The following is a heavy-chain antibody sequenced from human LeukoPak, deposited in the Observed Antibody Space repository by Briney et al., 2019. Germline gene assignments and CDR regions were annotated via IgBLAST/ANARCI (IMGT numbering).Heavy chain of an antibody. D-gene: IGHD2-2*01. CDR1: GGSISSYY. Sequence: PSETLSLTCTVSGGSISSYYWSWIRQPPGKGLEWIGYIYYSGSTNYNPSLKSRVTISVDTSKNQFSLKLSSVTAADTAVYYCARGGETWLVPAANLHFDYWGQGTLVTVSS. CDR2: IYYSGST. V-gene: IGHV4-59*01. CDR3: ARGGETWLVPAANLHFDY. J-gene: IGHJ4*02.